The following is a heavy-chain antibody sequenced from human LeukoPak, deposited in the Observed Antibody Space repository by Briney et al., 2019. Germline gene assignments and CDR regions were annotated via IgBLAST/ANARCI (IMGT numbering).Heavy chain of an antibody. CDR3: ARVFVVVPAAYNWFDP. D-gene: IGHD2-2*01. V-gene: IGHV4-39*07. Sequence: SQTLSLTCTVSGGSISSGSYYWSWIRQPPGKGLEWIGEINHSGSTNYNPSLKSRVTISVDTSKNQFSLKLSSVTAADTAVYYCARVFVVVPAAYNWFDPWGQGTLVTVSS. J-gene: IGHJ5*02. CDR1: GGSISSGSYY. CDR2: INHSGST.